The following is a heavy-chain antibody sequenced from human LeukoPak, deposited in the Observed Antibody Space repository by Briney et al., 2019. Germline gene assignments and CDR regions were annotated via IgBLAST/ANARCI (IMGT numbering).Heavy chain of an antibody. V-gene: IGHV4-39*07. D-gene: IGHD5-18*01. J-gene: IGHJ4*02. CDR1: GGSISSSSYY. Sequence: PSETLSLTCTVSGGSISSSSYYWGWIRQPPGKGLEWIGSIYYSGSTYYNPSLKSRVTISVDTSKNQFSLKLSSVTAADTAVYYCARETQLWLLGCFDYWGQGTLVTVSS. CDR3: ARETQLWLLGCFDY. CDR2: IYYSGST.